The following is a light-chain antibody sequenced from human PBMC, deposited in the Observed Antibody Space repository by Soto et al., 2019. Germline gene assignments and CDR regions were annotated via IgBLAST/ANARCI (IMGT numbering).Light chain of an antibody. Sequence: VMTQLPASLAVPLGGRATTNCRSDQSLFYRFNNKNFLAWYQQRPGQPPRLLIYDASNRATGIPARFSGSGSGTDFTLTISSLEPEDFAVYYCQQRSNWPRTFGQGTKVDIK. V-gene: IGKV3-11*01. CDR2: DAS. CDR3: QQRSNWPRT. CDR1: QSLFYRFNNKNF. J-gene: IGKJ1*01.